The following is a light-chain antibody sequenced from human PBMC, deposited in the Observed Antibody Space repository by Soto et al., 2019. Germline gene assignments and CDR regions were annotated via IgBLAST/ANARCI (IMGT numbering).Light chain of an antibody. J-gene: IGLJ2*01. CDR3: ATWDSSLSAGV. Sequence: QSVLTQPPSVSAAPGQRVTISCSGSSSNIGNNYVSWYQQDPGTAPTLLIYENNRRPSGIPDRFSASKSGSSATLGIAGLQTGDEADYYCATWDSSLSAGVFGGGTKVTVL. V-gene: IGLV1-51*02. CDR1: SSNIGNNY. CDR2: ENN.